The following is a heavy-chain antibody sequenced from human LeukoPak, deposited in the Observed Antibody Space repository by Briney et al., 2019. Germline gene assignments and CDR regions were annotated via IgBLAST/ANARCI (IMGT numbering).Heavy chain of an antibody. CDR2: IYTSGGT. CDR3: ASFVGVTSTSGAFDI. J-gene: IGHJ3*02. D-gene: IGHD2-21*02. CDR1: GGSITSGPDY. V-gene: IGHV4-61*02. Sequence: SQTLSLTCTVSGGSITSGPDYWRWIRQPAGTGLEWIGRIYTSGGTNYNPSLKSRVTISVDTSNNQFSLKLRSVTAADTAVYYCASFVGVTSTSGAFDIWGQGTMVTVSS.